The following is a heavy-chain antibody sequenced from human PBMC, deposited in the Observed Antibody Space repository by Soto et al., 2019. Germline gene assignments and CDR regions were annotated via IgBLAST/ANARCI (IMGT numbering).Heavy chain of an antibody. CDR3: TTHIGYCTNGVCYTWDYYYYYMDV. D-gene: IGHD2-8*01. CDR1: GFTFSNAW. J-gene: IGHJ6*03. Sequence: GGSLRLSCAASGFTFSNAWMSWVRQAPGKGLEWVGRIKSKTDGGTTDYAAPVKGRFTISRDDSKNTLYLQMNSLKTEDTAVYYCTTHIGYCTNGVCYTWDYYYYYMDVWGKGTTVTVSS. CDR2: IKSKTDGGTT. V-gene: IGHV3-15*01.